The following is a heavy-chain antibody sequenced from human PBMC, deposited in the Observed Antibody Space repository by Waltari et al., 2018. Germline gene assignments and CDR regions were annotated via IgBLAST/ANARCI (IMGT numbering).Heavy chain of an antibody. D-gene: IGHD3-9*01. V-gene: IGHV4-39*07. J-gene: IGHJ4*02. CDR1: GGSISSSSYY. Sequence: QLQLQESGPGLVKPSETLSLTCTVSGGSISSSSYYWGWIRQPPGKGLEWIGSIYYSGNTYYTPSRKSRVTISVDTSKNQFSLNLTSVTAADTAVYYCARVVDYDILTGRMYYFDYWGQGTLVTVSS. CDR3: ARVVDYDILTGRMYYFDY. CDR2: IYYSGNT.